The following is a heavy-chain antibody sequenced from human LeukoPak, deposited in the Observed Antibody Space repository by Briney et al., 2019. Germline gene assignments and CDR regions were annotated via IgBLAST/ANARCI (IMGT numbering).Heavy chain of an antibody. CDR3: ARGLTHYFDSSGLAWFDP. J-gene: IGHJ5*02. CDR1: GGSIRSTSYY. D-gene: IGHD3-22*01. CDR2: IYYSGST. V-gene: IGHV4-39*07. Sequence: SETLSLTCTVSGGSIRSTSYYWARIRQPPGKGLEWIGSIYYSGSTYYNPSLKSRVSISVDTSKNQFSLKLTSVTAADTAIFYCARGLTHYFDSSGLAWFDPWGQGTLVSVSS.